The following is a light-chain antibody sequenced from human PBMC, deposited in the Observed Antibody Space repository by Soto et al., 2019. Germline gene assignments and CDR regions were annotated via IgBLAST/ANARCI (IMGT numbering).Light chain of an antibody. CDR3: SSYAGSNNPLYV. V-gene: IGLV2-8*01. J-gene: IGLJ1*01. CDR1: NSDGVGYNY. CDR2: EVS. Sequence: QFVLTQAPSASGSPGQLVTIFCTGTNSDGVGYNYVSWYQQHPGKAPKLMIYEVSKRPSGVPDRFSGSKSGNTASLTVSGLQAEDEADYYCSSYAGSNNPLYVFGTGTKVTVL.